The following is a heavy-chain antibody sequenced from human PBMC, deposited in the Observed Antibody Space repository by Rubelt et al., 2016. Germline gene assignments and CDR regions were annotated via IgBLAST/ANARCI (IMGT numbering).Heavy chain of an antibody. CDR1: GFTFKTSV. CDR3: AARSTQGVTVY. Sequence: QVQLVESGGGVVQPGGSLRLSCAASGFTFKTSVMHWVRQAPGKGLEWVALIIYDGSNAFYADSVKGRFTVSRDNSRNTLYLQMSTLRVEDTAIYYCAARSTQGVTVYWGQGTLVTVSS. D-gene: IGHD2-21*02. J-gene: IGHJ4*02. V-gene: IGHV3-30*02. CDR2: IIYDGSNA.